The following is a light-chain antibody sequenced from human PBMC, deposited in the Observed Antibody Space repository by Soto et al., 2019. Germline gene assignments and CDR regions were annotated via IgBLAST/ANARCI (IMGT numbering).Light chain of an antibody. Sequence: QSVLTQPPSASGTPGQTVTISCSGGWYNIGKNLGYWYQQFPGTAPKLLIYMTNQRPSGVPDRFSGSKSGSSASLAVSGPRSEEEAVYYCAAWDDSLRAWVFGGGTKLTVL. CDR3: AAWDDSLRAWV. CDR1: WYNIGKNL. V-gene: IGLV1-47*01. CDR2: MTN. J-gene: IGLJ3*02.